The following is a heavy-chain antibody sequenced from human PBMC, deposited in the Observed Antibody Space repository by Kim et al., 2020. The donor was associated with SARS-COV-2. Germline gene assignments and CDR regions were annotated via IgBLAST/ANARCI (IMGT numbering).Heavy chain of an antibody. CDR3: ARLDLDYYDSSGYSYYYFYGMVV. Sequence: SETLSLTCTVSGGSISSSSYYWGWIRQPPGKGLEWIGSIYYSGSTYYNPSLKSRVTISVDTSKNQLSLQLSSVTAADTAVYYCARLDLDYYDSSGYSYYYFYGMVVCWQGTTFTVSA. CDR1: GGSISSSSYY. J-gene: IGHJ6*01. V-gene: IGHV4-39*01. CDR2: IYYSGST. D-gene: IGHD3-22*01.